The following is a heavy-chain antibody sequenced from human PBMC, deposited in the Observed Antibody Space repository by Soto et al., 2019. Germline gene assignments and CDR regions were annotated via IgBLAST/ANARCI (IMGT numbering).Heavy chain of an antibody. CDR3: VRDVDSLPGANFHY. CDR2: INQDGRKI. D-gene: IGHD3-3*01. V-gene: IGHV3-7*04. Sequence: EVQLVESGGGLVQPGGSLRLSCAASGFTFSSDWINWVRQTPGKGLEWVANINQDGRKIYYVDSVKGRFTISRDNAKNSVYLQMNNVRAEDTAVYYCVRDVDSLPGANFHYWGQGTLVTVSA. CDR1: GFTFSSDW. J-gene: IGHJ4*02.